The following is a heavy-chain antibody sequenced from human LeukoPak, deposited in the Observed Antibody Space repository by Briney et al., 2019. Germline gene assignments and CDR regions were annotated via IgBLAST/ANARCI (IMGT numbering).Heavy chain of an antibody. CDR1: GYSISSGYY. CDR2: IYHSGGT. V-gene: IGHV4-38-2*02. D-gene: IGHD6-13*01. CDR3: AGIAAAGDFDY. Sequence: PSETLSLTCTVSGYSISSGYYWAWIRQPPGKGLEWIGNIYHSGGTYYNPSLKSRVTISVDTSKNQFSLKLSSVTAADTAVYYCAGIAAAGDFDYWGQGTLVTVSS. J-gene: IGHJ4*02.